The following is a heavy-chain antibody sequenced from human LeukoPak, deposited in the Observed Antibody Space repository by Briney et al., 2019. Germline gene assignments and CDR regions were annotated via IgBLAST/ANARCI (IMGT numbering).Heavy chain of an antibody. V-gene: IGHV6-1*01. CDR2: TYYRSKWYN. J-gene: IGHJ6*02. CDR1: GDSVSSNSAA. D-gene: IGHD4-17*01. Sequence: SQTLSLTCAISGDSVSSNSAAWNWLRQSPSRGLEWLGRTYYRSKWYNDYAVSVKSRIIVNPDTSKNQFSLQLNSVTPEDTAVYYCARAKKSGDYVNYYYYGMDVWGQGTTVTVSS. CDR3: ARAKKSGDYVNYYYYGMDV.